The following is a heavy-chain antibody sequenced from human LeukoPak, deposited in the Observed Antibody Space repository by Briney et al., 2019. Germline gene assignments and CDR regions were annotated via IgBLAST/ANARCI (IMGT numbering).Heavy chain of an antibody. D-gene: IGHD6-13*01. CDR3: ARDPTYYSSSPYFDY. V-gene: IGHV1-18*01. CDR2: ISAYNGNT. Sequence: ASVKVSCKASGYTFTSYGISWVRQAPGQGLEWMGWISAYNGNTNYAQKLQGRVTMTTDTSTSTAYMELRSLRSDDTALYYCARDPTYYSSSPYFDYWGQGTLVTVSS. CDR1: GYTFTSYG. J-gene: IGHJ4*02.